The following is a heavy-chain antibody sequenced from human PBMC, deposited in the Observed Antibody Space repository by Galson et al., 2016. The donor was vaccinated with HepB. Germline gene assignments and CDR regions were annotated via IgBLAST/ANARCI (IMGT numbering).Heavy chain of an antibody. CDR3: ARAFWRSGSRDFDP. Sequence: SETLSLTCAVFGDSFSDYYWSWIRQPPGKGLQWIGESSHIGTTNYNPSLKSRVTISVDTSQNRFSLKLSSVTAADTAVYYCARAFWRSGSRDFDPWGQGTLVTVSS. V-gene: IGHV4-34*01. CDR2: SSHIGTT. CDR1: GDSFSDYY. D-gene: IGHD1-26*01. J-gene: IGHJ5*02.